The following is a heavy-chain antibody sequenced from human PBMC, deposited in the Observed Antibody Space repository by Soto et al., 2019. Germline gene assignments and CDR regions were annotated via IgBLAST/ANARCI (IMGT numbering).Heavy chain of an antibody. D-gene: IGHD5-18*01. V-gene: IGHV4-59*02. Sequence: PXGTLSLTCRISGGSVSSYDWSWIRQPPGKGLEWIGYIYYSGDTSYNPSLNSRVTISVDTSKKQFYLKLSSVTAADTAVYYCARGRYTYGPDNRGRGTLVTVSS. CDR3: ARGRYTYGPDN. CDR1: GGSVSSYD. J-gene: IGHJ4*02. CDR2: IYYSGDT.